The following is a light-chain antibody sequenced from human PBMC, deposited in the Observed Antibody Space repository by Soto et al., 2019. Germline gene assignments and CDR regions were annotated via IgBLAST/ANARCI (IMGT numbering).Light chain of an antibody. Sequence: QSVLTQPPSVSAAPEQKVTISCSGSSSNIGSNYVSWYQQLPGTAPKLLIHENNKRPSGIPDRISGSKYGTSATLGITGLQTGDEADYYCATWDSSLSAGVFGGGTKVTVL. CDR3: ATWDSSLSAGV. J-gene: IGLJ3*02. CDR1: SSNIGSNY. V-gene: IGLV1-51*02. CDR2: ENN.